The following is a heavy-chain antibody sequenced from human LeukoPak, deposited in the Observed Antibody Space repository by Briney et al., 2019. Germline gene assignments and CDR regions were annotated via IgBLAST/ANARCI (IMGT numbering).Heavy chain of an antibody. V-gene: IGHV1-46*01. CDR2: INPSDGYT. CDR3: ARRSQRYCSGGSCKYWYFDL. J-gene: IGHJ2*01. CDR1: GYTFTSYY. Sequence: GASVKVSCKASGYTFTSYYIHWVRQAPGQGLEWMGIINPSDGYTNYAQKFQGRVTMTRDMSTSTVYMELSSLRSEDTAVYYCARRSQRYCSGGSCKYWYFDLWGRGTLVTVSS. D-gene: IGHD2-15*01.